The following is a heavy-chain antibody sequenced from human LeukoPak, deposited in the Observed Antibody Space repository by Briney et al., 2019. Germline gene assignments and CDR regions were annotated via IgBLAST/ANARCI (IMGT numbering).Heavy chain of an antibody. CDR2: FDPEDGET. Sequence: ASVKVSCKVSGYTLTELSMHWVRQAPGKGLEWMGGFDPEDGETIYAQKFQGRVTMTEDTSTDTAYMELSSLRSEDTAVYYCATAPVKRNWNCFDYWGQGTLVTVSS. CDR3: ATAPVKRNWNCFDY. J-gene: IGHJ4*02. CDR1: GYTLTELS. D-gene: IGHD1-14*01. V-gene: IGHV1-24*01.